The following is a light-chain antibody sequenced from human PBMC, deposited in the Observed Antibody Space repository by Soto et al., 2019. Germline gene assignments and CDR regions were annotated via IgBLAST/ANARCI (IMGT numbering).Light chain of an antibody. CDR1: WSNIGAGYE. CDR2: GVT. V-gene: IGLV1-40*01. J-gene: IGLJ3*02. Sequence: QSVLTQPPSVSGAPGQRVTISCTGGWSNIGAGYEVHWYQHLPGTAPKLLIYGVTNRPSGVPDRFSGSRSGTSASLAITGLQADDEGDYYCQSFDSSLSNSWVFGGGTQLTVL. CDR3: QSFDSSLSNSWV.